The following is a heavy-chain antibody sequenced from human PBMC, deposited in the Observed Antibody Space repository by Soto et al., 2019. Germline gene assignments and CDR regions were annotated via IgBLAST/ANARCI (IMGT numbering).Heavy chain of an antibody. CDR1: GYTFTSYG. CDR2: ISAYNGNT. Sequence: ASVTVSCKASGYTFTSYGISWVRQAPGQGLEWMGWISAYNGNTNYAQKLQGRVTMTTDTSTSTAYMELRSLRSDDTAVYYCAREKLDCSGGSCYSYFDYWGQGTLVTVSS. CDR3: AREKLDCSGGSCYSYFDY. V-gene: IGHV1-18*01. D-gene: IGHD2-15*01. J-gene: IGHJ4*02.